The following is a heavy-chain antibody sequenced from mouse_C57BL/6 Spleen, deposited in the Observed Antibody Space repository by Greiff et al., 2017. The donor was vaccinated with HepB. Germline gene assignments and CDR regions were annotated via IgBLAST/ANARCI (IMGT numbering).Heavy chain of an antibody. CDR3: ARGGLRRQAYFDY. Sequence: QVQLKESGTELVKPGASVKLSCKASGYTFTSYWMHWVKQRPGQGLEWIGNINPSNGGTNYNEKFKSKATLTVDKSSSTAYMQLSSLTSEDSVVYYCARGGLRRQAYFDYWGQGTTLTVSS. CDR2: INPSNGGT. V-gene: IGHV1-53*01. J-gene: IGHJ2*01. CDR1: GYTFTSYW. D-gene: IGHD2-4*01.